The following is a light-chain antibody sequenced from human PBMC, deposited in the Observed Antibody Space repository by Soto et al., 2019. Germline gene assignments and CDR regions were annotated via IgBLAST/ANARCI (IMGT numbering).Light chain of an antibody. J-gene: IGLJ3*02. V-gene: IGLV2-8*01. Sequence: QSALTQPPSASGSPGQSVTISCTGAISDVGYYDYVSWYQQHPGKAPKLMIYEVTKRPSGVPNRFSGSKSGNTASLTVSGLQADDEADYYCSSYAGSNNWVFGGGTKLTVL. CDR2: EVT. CDR1: ISDVGYYDY. CDR3: SSYAGSNNWV.